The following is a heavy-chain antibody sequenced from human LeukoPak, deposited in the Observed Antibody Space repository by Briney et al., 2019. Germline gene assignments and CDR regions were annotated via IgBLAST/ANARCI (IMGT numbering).Heavy chain of an antibody. V-gene: IGHV4-61*02. J-gene: IGHJ4*02. CDR2: IYTSGST. CDR3: ASSSGRYKAY. Sequence: KPSETLSLTCTVSGGSISSGSYYWSWIRQPAGKGLEWIGRIYTSGSTNYNPSLKSRVTISVDTSKNQFSLKLSSVTAADTAVYYCASSSGRYKAYWGQGTLVTVSS. CDR1: GGSISSGSYY. D-gene: IGHD6-19*01.